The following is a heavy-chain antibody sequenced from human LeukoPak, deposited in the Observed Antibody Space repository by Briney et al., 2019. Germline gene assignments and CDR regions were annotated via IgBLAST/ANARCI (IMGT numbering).Heavy chain of an antibody. Sequence: SVKVSCKASGGTFSSYAISWVRQAPGQGLEWMGGIIPIFGTANYAQKFQGRVTITADESTSTTYMELSSLRSEDTAVYYCARDIADAFDIWGQGTMVTVSS. V-gene: IGHV1-69*13. CDR3: ARDIADAFDI. CDR1: GGTFSSYA. CDR2: IIPIFGTA. D-gene: IGHD6-13*01. J-gene: IGHJ3*02.